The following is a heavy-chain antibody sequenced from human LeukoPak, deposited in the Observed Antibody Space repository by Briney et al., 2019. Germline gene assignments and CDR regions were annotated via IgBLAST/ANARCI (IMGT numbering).Heavy chain of an antibody. V-gene: IGHV4-59*12. J-gene: IGHJ4*02. CDR3: ARDVPPGI. CDR2: IYYSGST. CDR1: GGSITNYY. Sequence: PSETLSLTCTVSGGSITNYYWSWIRQPPGKGLEWIGYIYYSGSTNYNPSLKSRVTISVDTSKNQFSLKLSSVTAADTAVYYCARDVPPGIWGQGTLVTVSS.